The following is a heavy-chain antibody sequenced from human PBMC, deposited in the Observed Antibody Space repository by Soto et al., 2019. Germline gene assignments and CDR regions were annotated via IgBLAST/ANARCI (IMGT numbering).Heavy chain of an antibody. CDR3: GGFFGVQRGPGDFDY. V-gene: IGHV3-7*01. CDR2: IKQDGSEK. CDR1: GFTFSSYW. J-gene: IGHJ4*02. D-gene: IGHD3-3*01. Sequence: GGSLRLSCAASGFTFSSYWMSWVRQAPGKGLEWVANIKQDGSEKYYVDSVKGRFTISRDNAKNSLYLQMNSLRAEDTAVYYCGGFFGVQRGPGDFDYWGQGTLVTVSS.